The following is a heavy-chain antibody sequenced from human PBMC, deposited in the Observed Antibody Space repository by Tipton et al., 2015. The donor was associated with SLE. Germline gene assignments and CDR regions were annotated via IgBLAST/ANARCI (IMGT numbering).Heavy chain of an antibody. J-gene: IGHJ4*02. Sequence: TLSLTCTVSDGSISDYYWTWIRQPPGKGLEWIGSIYYSGSTNYNPSLKSRVTISVDTSKNQFSLKLSSVTAADTAVYYCARAQYYYDSIDYWGQGTLVTVSS. CDR3: ARAQYYYDSIDY. V-gene: IGHV4-59*01. D-gene: IGHD3-22*01. CDR2: IYYSGST. CDR1: DGSISDYY.